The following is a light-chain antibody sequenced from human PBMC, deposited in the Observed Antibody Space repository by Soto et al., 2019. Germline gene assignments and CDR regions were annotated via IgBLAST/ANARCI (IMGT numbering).Light chain of an antibody. CDR2: GAS. V-gene: IGKV3-20*01. Sequence: EIVLTQSPGTLSLSPGERATLSCRASQRVSSNYLAWYQQKPGQAPRLLIYGASTRATGIPDRFSGSGSGTDFTLTSSRLEPEDFAVYYCQQYGSSGRTFGQGTKVDIK. J-gene: IGKJ1*01. CDR3: QQYGSSGRT. CDR1: QRVSSNY.